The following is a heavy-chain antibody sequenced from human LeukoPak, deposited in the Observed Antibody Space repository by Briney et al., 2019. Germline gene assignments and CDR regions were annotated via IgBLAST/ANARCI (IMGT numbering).Heavy chain of an antibody. D-gene: IGHD2-2*01. CDR1: GFTVSSNY. Sequence: TGGSLRLSCAAFGFTVSSNYMSWVRQAPGKGLEWVSSISSSSSYIYYADSVKGRFTISRDNAKNSLYLQVNSLRAEDTAVYYCARDPPGVWGQGTTVTVSS. J-gene: IGHJ6*02. CDR3: ARDPPGV. CDR2: ISSSSSYI. V-gene: IGHV3-21*01.